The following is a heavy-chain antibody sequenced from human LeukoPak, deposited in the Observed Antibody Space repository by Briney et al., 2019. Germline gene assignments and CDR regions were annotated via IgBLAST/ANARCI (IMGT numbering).Heavy chain of an antibody. CDR2: IYTSGST. J-gene: IGHJ4*02. V-gene: IGHV4-61*02. D-gene: IGHD5-18*01. CDR1: GGSISSGSYY. CDR3: AREAYTAMAHAFDY. Sequence: SETLSLTCTVSGGSISSGSYYWSWIRQPAGKGLEWIGRIYTSGSTNYNPSLKSRVTISVDTSKNQFSLKLSSVTAADAAVYYCAREAYTAMAHAFDYWGQGTLVTVSS.